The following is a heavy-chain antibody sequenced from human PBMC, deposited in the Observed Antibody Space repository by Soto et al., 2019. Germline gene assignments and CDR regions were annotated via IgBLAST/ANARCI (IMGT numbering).Heavy chain of an antibody. J-gene: IGHJ4*02. CDR2: INPSGGST. Sequence: ASVKVSCKASGYSFTTYYMHWVRQAPEQGLEWMGIINPSGGSTSYAQKFQGRVTMTRDTSTSTVYMELSSLRSEDTAVYYCARNTGYYDSSGPFDYWGQGTLVTVSS. CDR3: ARNTGYYDSSGPFDY. CDR1: GYSFTTYY. V-gene: IGHV1-46*01. D-gene: IGHD3-22*01.